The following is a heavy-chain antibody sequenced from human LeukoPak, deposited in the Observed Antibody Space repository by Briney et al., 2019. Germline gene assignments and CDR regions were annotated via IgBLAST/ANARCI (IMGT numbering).Heavy chain of an antibody. CDR3: IYSSGPDAFDI. CDR1: GYTFTGYY. D-gene: IGHD6-19*01. CDR2: MNPNSGNT. J-gene: IGHJ3*02. V-gene: IGHV1-8*02. Sequence: GASVKVSCKASGYTFTGYYMHWVRQATGQGLEWMGWMNPNSGNTGYAQKSQGRVTMTRNTSISTAYMELSSLRSEDTAVYYCIYSSGPDAFDIWGQGTMVTVSS.